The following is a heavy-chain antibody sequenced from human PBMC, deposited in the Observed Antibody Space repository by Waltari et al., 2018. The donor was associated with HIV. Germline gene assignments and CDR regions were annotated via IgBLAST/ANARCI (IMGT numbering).Heavy chain of an antibody. V-gene: IGHV5-51*01. J-gene: IGHJ4*02. CDR2: VSPGHSEP. Sequence: VQLVQSGTEVKKPGESLTISCKASGYRVTTYWLAWVRQRPGKGLEWMGIVSPGHSEPRYSPSFEGQVTISVDKSIATSYLQWSSLKASDSAVYYCARPGLAYCGGDCYYHFWGQGTLVSVSS. CDR1: GYRVTTYW. D-gene: IGHD2-21*02. CDR3: ARPGLAYCGGDCYYHF.